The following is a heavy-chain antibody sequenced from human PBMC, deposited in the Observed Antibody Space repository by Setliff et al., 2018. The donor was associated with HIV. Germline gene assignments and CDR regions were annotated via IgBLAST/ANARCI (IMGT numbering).Heavy chain of an antibody. CDR2: IYPGDSDT. CDR1: GYSFTNYW. D-gene: IGHD2-15*01. V-gene: IGHV5-51*01. J-gene: IGHJ6*02. Sequence: GESLKISCKGSGYSFTNYWIGWVRQMPGKGREWMGIIYPGDSDTRYNPSFQGQVTVSADKSISNAYLQWSSLKASDTAIYYCARDSGICSGGSCTALAYTMDVWGQGTTVTVSS. CDR3: ARDSGICSGGSCTALAYTMDV.